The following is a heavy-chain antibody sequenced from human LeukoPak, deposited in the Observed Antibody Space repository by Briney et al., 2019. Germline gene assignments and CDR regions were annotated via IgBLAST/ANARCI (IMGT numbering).Heavy chain of an antibody. Sequence: GRFTISRDNGKNSLYLQMNSLRAEDTAVYYCARDRETGTKSPEFDYWGQGTLVTVSS. V-gene: IGHV3-11*06. J-gene: IGHJ4*02. D-gene: IGHD1-7*01. CDR3: ARDRETGTKSPEFDY.